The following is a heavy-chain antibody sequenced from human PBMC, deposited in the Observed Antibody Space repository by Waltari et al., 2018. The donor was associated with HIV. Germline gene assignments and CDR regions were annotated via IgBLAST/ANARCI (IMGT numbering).Heavy chain of an antibody. CDR3: ARRPITNVASIVKLGSLDP. V-gene: IGHV4-39*01. Sequence: QVQLQESGPGLVKPSATLSLSCIVSHDSVTNNYYYLVWIRPSSGKALDWIGSVYYRVSPYHNPLRGIRVAMSLATSVYQFSLVLTSVTFPGPASYYCARRPITNVASIVKLGSLDPWCKGKLVPVAS. CDR2: VYYRVSP. CDR1: HDSVTNNYYY. D-gene: IGHD3-16*01. J-gene: IGHJ5*02.